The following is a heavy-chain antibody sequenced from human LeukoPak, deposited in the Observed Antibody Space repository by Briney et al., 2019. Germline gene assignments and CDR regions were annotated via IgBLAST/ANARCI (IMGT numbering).Heavy chain of an antibody. J-gene: IGHJ4*02. CDR1: GYTFTGYY. V-gene: IGHV1-2*02. Sequence: ASVKVSCKASGYTFTGYYMHWVRQAPGQGLEWMGWINPNSGGTNYAQKFQGRVTMTRDTSISTAYMELSRLRSDDTAVYYCARYCYDSSGYYYGYWGQGTLVTVSS. CDR2: INPNSGGT. D-gene: IGHD3-22*01. CDR3: ARYCYDSSGYYYGY.